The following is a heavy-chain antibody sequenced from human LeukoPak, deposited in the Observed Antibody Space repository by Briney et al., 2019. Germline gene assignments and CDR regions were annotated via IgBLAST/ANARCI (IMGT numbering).Heavy chain of an antibody. CDR2: IYTSGST. Sequence: SETLSLTCIVCGGSISIYYWSWIRQPAGKGLEWIGRIYTSGSTNYNPSLKSRVTMSVDTSKNQFSLKLSSVTAADTAVYYCARTYNWNHYYYYMDVWGKGTTVTVSS. J-gene: IGHJ6*03. D-gene: IGHD1-20*01. CDR3: ARTYNWNHYYYYMDV. V-gene: IGHV4-4*07. CDR1: GGSISIYY.